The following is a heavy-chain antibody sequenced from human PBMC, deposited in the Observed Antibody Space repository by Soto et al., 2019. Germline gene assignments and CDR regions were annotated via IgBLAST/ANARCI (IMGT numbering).Heavy chain of an antibody. V-gene: IGHV3-33*01. D-gene: IGHD3-10*01. CDR3: ARDRWGEEY. CDR1: GFTFSSYG. CDR2: IWYDGSNK. Sequence: QVQLVESGGGVVQPGRSLRLSCAASGFTFSSYGMHWVRQAPGKGLEWVARIWYDGSNKYYVDSVKGRFTISRDNSKNTLYLQMASLRAEDRAVYYCARDRWGEEYWGHGTLVTVSS. J-gene: IGHJ4*01.